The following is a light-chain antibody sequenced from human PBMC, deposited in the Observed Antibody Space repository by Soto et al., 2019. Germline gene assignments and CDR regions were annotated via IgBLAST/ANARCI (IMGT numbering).Light chain of an antibody. Sequence: QSVLTQPPSASGTPGQRVTISCSGGTSNIGINSVNWYQQIPGTAPKLLIFSNNQRPSGVPDRFSGSKSGTSASLAISGLQSEDEADYYCAAWDDSLNGVVFGGGTKLTVL. CDR1: TSNIGINS. CDR2: SNN. J-gene: IGLJ2*01. CDR3: AAWDDSLNGVV. V-gene: IGLV1-44*01.